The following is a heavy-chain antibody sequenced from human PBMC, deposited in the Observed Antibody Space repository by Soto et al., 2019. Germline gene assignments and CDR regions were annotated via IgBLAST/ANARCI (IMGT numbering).Heavy chain of an antibody. D-gene: IGHD5-12*01. V-gene: IGHV4-59*01. Sequence: QVQLQVSGPGLVKPSATLSLSCTVSTGSSDSFYWSWIRQPPGKGLEWIGYFFYTGRTNHNPSLKGRVTISLDMSSSQFSLGLTSVTAADTAMYCCERSRDGYNLNPIDQWGQGLLVTVSS. J-gene: IGHJ4*02. CDR1: TGSSDSFY. CDR3: ERSRDGYNLNPIDQ. CDR2: FFYTGRT.